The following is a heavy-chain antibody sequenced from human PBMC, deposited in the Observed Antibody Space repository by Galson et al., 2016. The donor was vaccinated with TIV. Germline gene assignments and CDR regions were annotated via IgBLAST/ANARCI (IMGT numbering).Heavy chain of an antibody. Sequence: SLRLSCAASGFAFNVYWWAWVRQAPGRGLEWVASINQDGDRKYYAEAVKGRVIISRDNGRNSLYLEVASLRAEDTAVYYCATDLLDYWGQGSLVTVSS. CDR3: ATDLLDY. V-gene: IGHV3-7*05. J-gene: IGHJ4*02. CDR2: INQDGDRK. CDR1: GFAFNVYW.